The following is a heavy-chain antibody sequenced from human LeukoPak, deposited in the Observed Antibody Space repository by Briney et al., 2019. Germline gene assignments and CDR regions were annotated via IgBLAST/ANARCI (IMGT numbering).Heavy chain of an antibody. J-gene: IGHJ3*02. V-gene: IGHV1-2*02. CDR1: GYTFTGNY. CDR3: AREGPGSGGAFDI. D-gene: IGHD1-26*01. Sequence: ASVKVSCKASGYTFTGNYIHWVRQAPGQGLQWMGWINPNSGGTNYAQKFQGRVTMTRDKSIRTAYMELRSLRSDDTAVYYCAREGPGSGGAFDIWGQGTMVTVSS. CDR2: INPNSGGT.